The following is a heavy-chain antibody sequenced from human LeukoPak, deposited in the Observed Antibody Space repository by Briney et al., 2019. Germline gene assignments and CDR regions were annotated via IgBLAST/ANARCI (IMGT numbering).Heavy chain of an antibody. Sequence: ASVKVSCKASGYTFTSYGINWVRQATGHGLEWMGWMNPNSGDTAYAQKFQGRITMTRSTSITTAYMELSGLRSEDTAVYYCARGLGSYDSSELTWPMISFWGQGTQVTVSS. D-gene: IGHD3-22*01. V-gene: IGHV1-8*02. CDR3: ARGLGSYDSSELTWPMISF. CDR1: GYTFTSYG. CDR2: MNPNSGDT. J-gene: IGHJ4*02.